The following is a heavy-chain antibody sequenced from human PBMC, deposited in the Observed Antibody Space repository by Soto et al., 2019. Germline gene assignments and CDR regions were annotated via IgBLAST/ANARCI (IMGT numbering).Heavy chain of an antibody. J-gene: IGHJ5*02. CDR1: GGSISSGGYY. CDR3: ARGGVLRDFWSGLRGWFDP. CDR2: IYYSGST. Sequence: QVQLQESGPGLVKPSQTLSLTCTVSGGSISSGGYYWSWIRQHPGKGLEWIGYIYYSGSTYYNPSLKSRVTISVDTSKNQFSLKLSSVTAADTAVYYCARGGVLRDFWSGLRGWFDPWGQGTLVTVSS. V-gene: IGHV4-31*03. D-gene: IGHD3-3*01.